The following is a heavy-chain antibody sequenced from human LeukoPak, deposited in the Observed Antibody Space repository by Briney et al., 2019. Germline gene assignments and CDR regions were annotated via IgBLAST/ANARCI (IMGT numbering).Heavy chain of an antibody. V-gene: IGHV3-21*01. CDR2: ISSSSSYI. CDR3: ARVGPWVNPDYYYYCMDV. CDR1: AFTFSSYS. D-gene: IGHD1-14*01. Sequence: GSLRLSCAASAFTFSSYSMNWVRQAPGKGLEWVSSISSSSSYIYCADSVKGRFTISRDNAKNSLYLQMNSLRAEDTAVYYCARVGPWVNPDYYYYCMDVWGKGTTVTVSS. J-gene: IGHJ6*03.